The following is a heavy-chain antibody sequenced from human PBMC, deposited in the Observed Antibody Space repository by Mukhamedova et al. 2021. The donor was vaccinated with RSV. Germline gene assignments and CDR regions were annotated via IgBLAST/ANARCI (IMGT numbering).Heavy chain of an antibody. V-gene: IGHV4-34*01. Sequence: ELEWIGEINHSGSTNYNPSLKSRVTISVDTSKNQFSLKLSSVTAADTAVYYCARGRVWYSSSWYGGYYFDYRGQGT. CDR3: ARGRVWYSSSWYGGYYFDY. J-gene: IGHJ4*02. CDR2: INHSGST. D-gene: IGHD6-13*01.